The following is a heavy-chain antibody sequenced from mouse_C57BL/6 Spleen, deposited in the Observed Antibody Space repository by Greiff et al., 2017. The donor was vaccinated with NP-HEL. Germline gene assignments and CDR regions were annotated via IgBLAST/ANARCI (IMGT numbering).Heavy chain of an antibody. V-gene: IGHV1-64*01. D-gene: IGHD2-4*01. CDR2: IHPNSGST. Sequence: VQLQQPGAELVKPGASVKLSCKASGYTFTSYWMHWVKQRPGQGLEWIGMIHPNSGSTNYNEKFKSKATLTVDKSSSTAYMQLSSLTSEDSAVYYCVCSDYWFAYWGQGTLVTVSA. CDR3: VCSDYWFAY. J-gene: IGHJ3*01. CDR1: GYTFTSYW.